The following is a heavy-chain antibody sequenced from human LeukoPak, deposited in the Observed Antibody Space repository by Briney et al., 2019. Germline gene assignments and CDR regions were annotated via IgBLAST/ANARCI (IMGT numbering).Heavy chain of an antibody. CDR2: ISGSGGST. Sequence: GGSLRLSCTASGFTFSTYGMSWVRQAPGKGLEWVSVISGSGGSTYYADSVKGRVTISRDNSKNTLYLQMNSLRAEDTAVYYCARVNVVVVAATPDYWGQGTLVTVSS. V-gene: IGHV3-23*01. D-gene: IGHD2-15*01. CDR1: GFTFSTYG. CDR3: ARVNVVVVAATPDY. J-gene: IGHJ4*02.